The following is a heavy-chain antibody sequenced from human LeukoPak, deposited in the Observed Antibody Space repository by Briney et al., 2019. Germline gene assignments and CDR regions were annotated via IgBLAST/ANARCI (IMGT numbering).Heavy chain of an antibody. CDR3: ARDRHCTSTSCHSDAFDV. CDR1: GGSISTYY. CDR2: IYTSGRT. D-gene: IGHD2-2*01. Sequence: SETLSLTCTVSGGSISTYYFSWIRQPAGKGLEWIGHIYTSGRTDYNPSLKSRVTMSVDTSKNQFTLKLSSVPAADTAVYYCARDRHCTSTSCHSDAFDVWGQGTLVTVSS. J-gene: IGHJ3*01. V-gene: IGHV4-4*07.